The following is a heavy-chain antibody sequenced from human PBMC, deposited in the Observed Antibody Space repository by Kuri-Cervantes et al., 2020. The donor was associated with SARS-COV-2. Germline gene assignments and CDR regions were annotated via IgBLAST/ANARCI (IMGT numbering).Heavy chain of an antibody. V-gene: IGHV4-39*01. J-gene: IGHJ4*02. CDR2: IYYSGST. CDR3: ARRAFGEKGVPNDY. CDR1: DGSISSRSYY. Sequence: TCTVSDGSISSRSYYWGWIRQPPGKGLEWIGSIYYSGSTYYNPSLKSRVTISVDTSKNQFSLKLSSVTAADTAVYYCARRAFGEKGVPNDYWGQGTLVTVSS. D-gene: IGHD3-10*01.